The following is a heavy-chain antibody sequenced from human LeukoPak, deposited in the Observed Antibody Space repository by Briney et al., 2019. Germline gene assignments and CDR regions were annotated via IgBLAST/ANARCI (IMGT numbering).Heavy chain of an antibody. J-gene: IGHJ4*02. V-gene: IGHV4-4*07. Sequence: SETLSLTCTVSTGSLNSYFWTWVRQPAGKGLEWIGRVSGTGTAYSNPSLESRVIISLDTSRNQFSLKLMSVTAADTAVYCARGKELTGTSGHYSFDFWGQGTLVSSPQ. CDR1: TGSLNSYF. CDR2: VSGTGTA. D-gene: IGHD1-7*01. CDR3: ARGKELTGTSGHYSFDF.